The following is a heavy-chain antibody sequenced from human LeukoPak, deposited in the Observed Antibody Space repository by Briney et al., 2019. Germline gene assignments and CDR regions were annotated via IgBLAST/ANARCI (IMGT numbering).Heavy chain of an antibody. J-gene: IGHJ4*02. CDR1: GGSISSSSYY. D-gene: IGHD3-10*01. Sequence: SETLSLTCTVSGGSISSSSYYWGWIRQPPGKGLEWIGYTYYSGSTNYNPSLKSRVTISVDTSNNQFSLKLSSVTAADTAVYFCARDLSYGSGEFWGQGTLVTVSS. V-gene: IGHV4-61*05. CDR2: TYYSGST. CDR3: ARDLSYGSGEF.